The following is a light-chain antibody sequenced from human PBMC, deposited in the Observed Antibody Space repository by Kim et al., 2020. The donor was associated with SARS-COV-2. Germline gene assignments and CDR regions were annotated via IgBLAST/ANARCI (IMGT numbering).Light chain of an antibody. J-gene: IGLJ2*01. V-gene: IGLV2-23*01. CDR3: CSYAGTNILI. CDR1: SSEVGNYKL. CDR2: DGS. Sequence: GQSITISCSGTSSEVGNYKLVSWYQQHPGKAPKLMIYDGSERPSGVSNRFSASKSDNTASLTISGLQAEDEADYYCCSYAGTNILIFGGGTKVTVL.